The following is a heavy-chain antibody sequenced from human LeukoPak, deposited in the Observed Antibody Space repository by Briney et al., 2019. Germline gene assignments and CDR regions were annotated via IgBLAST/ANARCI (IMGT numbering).Heavy chain of an antibody. CDR1: GGSFSGYY. CDR2: INHSGST. CDR3: ERIRHRNYDILTGYYKTPKYYFDY. D-gene: IGHD3-9*01. V-gene: IGHV4-34*01. J-gene: IGHJ4*02. Sequence: SETLSLTCAVYGGSFSGYYWSWIRQPPGKGLEWIGEINHSGSTNYNPSLKSRVTISVDTSKNQFSLKLSSVTAADTAVYYCERIRHRNYDILTGYYKTPKYYFDYWGQGTLVTVSS.